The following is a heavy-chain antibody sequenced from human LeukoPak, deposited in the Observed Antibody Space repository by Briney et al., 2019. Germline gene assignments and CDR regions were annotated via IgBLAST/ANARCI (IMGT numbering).Heavy chain of an antibody. D-gene: IGHD3-10*01. V-gene: IGHV1-2*02. J-gene: IGHJ4*02. CDR3: ARDRAVWFGEPKYYFDY. CDR2: INPNSGGT. Sequence: ASVKVSCKASGYTFTGYYMRWVRQAPGQGLEWMGWINPNSGGTNYAQKFQGRVTMTRDTSISTAYMELSRLRSDDTAVYYCARDRAVWFGEPKYYFDYWGQGTLVTVSS. CDR1: GYTFTGYY.